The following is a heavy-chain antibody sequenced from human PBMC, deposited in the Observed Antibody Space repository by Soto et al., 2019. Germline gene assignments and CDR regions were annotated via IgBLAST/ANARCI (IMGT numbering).Heavy chain of an antibody. Sequence: QVQLVESGGGVVQPGRSLRLSCAASGFTFSSYGMHWVRQAPGKGLEWVAVISYDGSDKYYADSLKGRFTISRDNSKNTLYLQMNSLRAEDTAVYYCAKDPVVLMVYTISYFDYWGQGTLVTVSS. CDR3: AKDPVVLMVYTISYFDY. V-gene: IGHV3-30*18. J-gene: IGHJ4*02. D-gene: IGHD2-8*01. CDR2: ISYDGSDK. CDR1: GFTFSSYG.